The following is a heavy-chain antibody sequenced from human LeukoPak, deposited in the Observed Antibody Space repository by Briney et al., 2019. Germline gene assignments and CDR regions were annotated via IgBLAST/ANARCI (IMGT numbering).Heavy chain of an antibody. V-gene: IGHV4-34*01. CDR1: GGSFSGYY. CDR3: AGLVWGSYRHD. J-gene: IGHJ4*02. CDR2: INHSGST. D-gene: IGHD3-16*02. Sequence: SETLSLTCAVYGGSFSGYYWSWIRQPPGKGLEWIGEINHSGSTNYNPSLKSRVTISVDTSKNQFSLKLSSVTAADTAVYYCAGLVWGSYRHDWGQGTLTTVSS.